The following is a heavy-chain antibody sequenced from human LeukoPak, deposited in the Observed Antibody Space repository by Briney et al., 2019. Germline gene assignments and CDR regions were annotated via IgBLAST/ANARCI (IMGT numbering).Heavy chain of an antibody. V-gene: IGHV1-46*01. CDR3: ARDSRYSGSYSAEFDY. CDR2: INPSGGST. D-gene: IGHD1-26*01. Sequence: ASVKVSCKASGYTFTSYYMHWVRQAPGQGLEWMGIINPSGGSTSYAQKFQGRVTMTRDMSTSTVYMELSSLRSEDTAVYYCARDSRYSGSYSAEFDYWGQGTLVTVSS. CDR1: GYTFTSYY. J-gene: IGHJ4*02.